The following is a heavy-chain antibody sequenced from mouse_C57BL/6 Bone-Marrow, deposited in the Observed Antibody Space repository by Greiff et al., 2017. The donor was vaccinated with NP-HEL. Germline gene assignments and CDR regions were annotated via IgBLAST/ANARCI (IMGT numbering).Heavy chain of an antibody. Sequence: VQLKESGGDLVKPGGSLKLSCAASGFTFSSYGMSWVRQTPDKRLEWVATISSGGSYPYYPDSVKGRFTISRDNAKNTLYLQMSSLKSEDTAMYYCARHEGWLLRGFAYWGQGTLVTVSA. CDR3: ARHEGWLLRGFAY. J-gene: IGHJ3*01. D-gene: IGHD2-3*01. CDR2: ISSGGSYP. V-gene: IGHV5-6*01. CDR1: GFTFSSYG.